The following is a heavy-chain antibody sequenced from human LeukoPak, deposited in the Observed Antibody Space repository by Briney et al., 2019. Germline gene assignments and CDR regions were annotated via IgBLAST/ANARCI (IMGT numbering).Heavy chain of an antibody. D-gene: IGHD3-3*01. CDR2: INPNSGGT. CDR1: GYTFTGYY. J-gene: IGHJ4*02. CDR3: ARDGPDFWSGNQYYSDY. Sequence: ASVKVSCKASGYTFTGYYMHWVRQAPGQGLEWMGRINPNSGGTNYAQKFQGRVTMTRDTSISTAYMELSRLRSDDTAVYYCARDGPDFWSGNQYYSDYWGQGTLVTVSS. V-gene: IGHV1-2*06.